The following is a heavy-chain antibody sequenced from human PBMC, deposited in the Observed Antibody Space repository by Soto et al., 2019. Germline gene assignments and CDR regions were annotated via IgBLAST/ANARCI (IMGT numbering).Heavy chain of an antibody. CDR2: ISYDGSNK. D-gene: IGHD6-13*01. V-gene: IGHV3-30*18. CDR3: AKDGVIAAAAFIDY. J-gene: IGHJ4*02. Sequence: GGSLRLSCGSSGFTFSSYGMHLVRQAPGKGLEWVAVISYDGSNKYYADSVKGRFTISRDNSKNTLYLQMNSLRAEDTAVYYCAKDGVIAAAAFIDYWGQGTLVTVSS. CDR1: GFTFSSYG.